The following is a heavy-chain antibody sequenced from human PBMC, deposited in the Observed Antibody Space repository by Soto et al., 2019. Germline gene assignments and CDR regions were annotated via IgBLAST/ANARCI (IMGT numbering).Heavy chain of an antibody. J-gene: IGHJ5*02. CDR1: SDTFSSYD. CDR2: MNPNSGNT. V-gene: IGHV1-8*01. Sequence: RXASKVAIGPSSDTFSSYDINWVRQATVQGLEWMGWMNPNSGNTGYAQKFQGRVTMTRNTSISTAYMELSRLRSEDTAVYYCAREHIVVVTARGFDTWGQGTLVTVSS. D-gene: IGHD2-21*02. CDR3: AREHIVVVTARGFDT.